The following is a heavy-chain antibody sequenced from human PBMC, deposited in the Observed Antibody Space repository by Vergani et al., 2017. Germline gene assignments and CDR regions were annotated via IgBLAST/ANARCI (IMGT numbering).Heavy chain of an antibody. CDR3: ARERLITMVRGVIAYFDY. Sequence: QVQLQQWGAGLLKPSETLSLTCAVYGGSFSGYYWSWIRQPPGKGLEWIGEINHSGSTNYNPSLKSRVTISVDTSKNQFSLKLSSVTAADTAVYYCARERLITMVRGVIAYFDYWGQGTLVTVSS. CDR2: INHSGST. D-gene: IGHD3-10*01. CDR1: GGSFSGYY. V-gene: IGHV4-34*01. J-gene: IGHJ4*02.